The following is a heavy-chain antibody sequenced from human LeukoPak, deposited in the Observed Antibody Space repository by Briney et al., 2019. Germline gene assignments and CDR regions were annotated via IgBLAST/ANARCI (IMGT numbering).Heavy chain of an antibody. CDR1: GGSISSSSYY. J-gene: IGHJ4*02. Sequence: PSETLSLTCTVSGGSISSSSYYWGWIRQPPGKGLEWIGSIYYSGSTYYNPSLKSRVTISVDTSKNQFSLKLSSVTAADTAVYYCARQREYSGYDPSDSDYWGQGTLVTISS. D-gene: IGHD5-12*01. CDR3: ARQREYSGYDPSDSDY. CDR2: IYYSGST. V-gene: IGHV4-39*01.